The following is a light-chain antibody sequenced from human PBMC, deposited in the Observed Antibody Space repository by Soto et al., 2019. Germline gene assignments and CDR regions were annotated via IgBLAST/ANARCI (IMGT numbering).Light chain of an antibody. CDR1: ASNIGRDP. V-gene: IGLV1-44*01. J-gene: IGLJ1*01. CDR3: AGWDGSLKGFV. Sequence: QSLLTQPPSASGAPVQRVTISCSGSASNIGRDPVNWYQQVPGTAPKLLIYENNHRPSGVPDRFSGSKSGTSASLVISGLQSEDEAEYFCAGWDGSLKGFVFGTGTKVTVL. CDR2: ENN.